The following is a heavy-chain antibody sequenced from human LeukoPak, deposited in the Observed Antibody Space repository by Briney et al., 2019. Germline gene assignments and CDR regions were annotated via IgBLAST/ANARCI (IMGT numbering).Heavy chain of an antibody. CDR2: IRPDGGTT. J-gene: IGHJ4*02. Sequence: PGGSLRLSCSASGFSFSAYSMHWVRQAPGKGLEYVSAIRPDGGTTYYAASVRGRFSISRDNSKNTLYLQMSSLRVEDTAVYYCVPKGTEGYWGQGTLVTVSS. V-gene: IGHV3-64D*06. CDR3: VPKGTEGY. CDR1: GFSFSAYS.